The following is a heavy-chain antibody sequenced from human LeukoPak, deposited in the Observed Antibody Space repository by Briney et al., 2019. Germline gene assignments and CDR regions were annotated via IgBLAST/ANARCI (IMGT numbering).Heavy chain of an antibody. Sequence: ASVKVSCKSSGYAFTDYYIHWVRQAPGRGLEWMGWVNPISGGTNYAQKFQDTVTMTRDTSISTAYLELSSLRSDDSAVYYCARGRPPGFWSAPGGLDYWGQGTLVTVSS. CDR3: ARGRPPGFWSAPGGLDY. J-gene: IGHJ4*02. CDR1: GYAFTDYY. D-gene: IGHD3-3*01. CDR2: VNPISGGT. V-gene: IGHV1-2*02.